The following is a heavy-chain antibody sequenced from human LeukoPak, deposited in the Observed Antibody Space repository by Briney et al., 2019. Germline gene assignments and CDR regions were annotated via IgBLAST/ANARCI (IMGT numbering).Heavy chain of an antibody. Sequence: SETLSLTCTVSGGSFSTYYWNWIRQPPGKGLEWIGYIYYSGSTNYNPSLKSRVTISVDTSKNQISLKLSSVTAADTAMYYCARDGSARYYFDYWGQGTLVTVSS. J-gene: IGHJ4*02. CDR2: IYYSGST. CDR1: GGSFSTYY. V-gene: IGHV4-59*01. CDR3: ARDGSARYYFDY.